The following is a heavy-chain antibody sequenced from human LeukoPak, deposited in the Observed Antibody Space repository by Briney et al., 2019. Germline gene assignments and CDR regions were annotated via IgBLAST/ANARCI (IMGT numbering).Heavy chain of an antibody. CDR1: GFTFSSYA. CDR3: AKGERPRFLTHTYDY. V-gene: IGHV3-23*01. D-gene: IGHD3-3*01. J-gene: IGHJ4*02. Sequence: PGGSLRLSCEAPGFTFSSYAMAWVRQAPGKGLEWVSSITIGGGRTYYADSVKGRFTISRDNSKNTLSLQMSSLRAEDTAVYYCAKGERPRFLTHTYDYWGQGTEVTVSS. CDR2: ITIGGGRT.